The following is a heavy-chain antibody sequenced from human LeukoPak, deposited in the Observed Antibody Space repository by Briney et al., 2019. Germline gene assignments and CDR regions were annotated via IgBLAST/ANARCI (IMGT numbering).Heavy chain of an antibody. CDR2: VSSGSTYI. J-gene: IGHJ4*02. CDR1: GFTFSIYS. Sequence: NAGGSLRLSCAASGFTFSIYSMNWVRQAPGKGLEWVSSVSSGSTYIYYADSVKGRFTISRDNANNSLYLQMNSLRAEDTAVYYCAKGSNSGLNSFYFGYWGQGTLVTVSS. V-gene: IGHV3-21*01. D-gene: IGHD6-6*01. CDR3: AKGSNSGLNSFYFGY.